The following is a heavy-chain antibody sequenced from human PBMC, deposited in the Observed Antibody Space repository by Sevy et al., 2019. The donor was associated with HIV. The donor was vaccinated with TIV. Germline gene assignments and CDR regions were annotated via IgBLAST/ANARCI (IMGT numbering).Heavy chain of an antibody. V-gene: IGHV3-7*03. D-gene: IGHD6-13*01. Sequence: GGSLRLSCAASGFTFSSYWMSWVRQAPGKGLEWVANIKQDGSGKYYVDSVKGRFTISRDNAKNSLYLQMNSLRAEDTAVYYCAGEGSSSWYDNWFDPWGQGTLVTVSS. CDR1: GFTFSSYW. CDR2: IKQDGSGK. CDR3: AGEGSSSWYDNWFDP. J-gene: IGHJ5*02.